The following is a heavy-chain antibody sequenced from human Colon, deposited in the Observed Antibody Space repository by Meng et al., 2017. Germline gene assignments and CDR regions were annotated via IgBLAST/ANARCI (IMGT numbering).Heavy chain of an antibody. CDR2: IYDNAYT. CDR1: GDSVTTTLSS. Sequence: QLQLQESGSRLVKPSQTLSLTCAVSGDSVTTTLSSWSWIRQSPGKGLEWIGNIYDNAYTYYNPSLRSRVTISVDRSKNQFSLKLNSVTAADTAVYFCTRGYRGTTYFAYWGQGNLVTVSS. J-gene: IGHJ4*02. CDR3: TRGYRGTTYFAY. D-gene: IGHD2/OR15-2a*01. V-gene: IGHV4-30-2*06.